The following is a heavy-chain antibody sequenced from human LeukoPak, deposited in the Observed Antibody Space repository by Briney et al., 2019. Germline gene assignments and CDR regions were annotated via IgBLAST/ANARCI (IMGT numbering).Heavy chain of an antibody. CDR1: GFTFSTYG. J-gene: IGHJ4*02. V-gene: IGHV3-33*01. CDR2: VRYHGSDK. Sequence: TGGSLRLSCAASGFTFSTYGMHWVRQAPGKGLEWVAVVRYHGSDKNYADSVKGRFTISRDNSKNTLYLQMNSLRVEDTALYYCARTGGRDGYGFDSWGQGTLVTVSP. CDR3: ARTGGRDGYGFDS. D-gene: IGHD5-24*01.